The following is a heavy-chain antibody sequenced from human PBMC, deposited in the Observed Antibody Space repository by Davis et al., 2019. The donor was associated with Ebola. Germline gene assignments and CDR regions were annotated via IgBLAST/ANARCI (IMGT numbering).Heavy chain of an antibody. V-gene: IGHV3-33*06. D-gene: IGHD1-7*01. CDR1: GFTFSSYG. CDR3: AKGGTTAWGTMDV. J-gene: IGHJ6*02. CDR2: IWYDGSNK. Sequence: GESLKISCAASGFTFSSYGMHWVRQAPGKGLEWVAVIWYDGSNKYYADSLKGRFTISRDNSKNMLYLQMNSLRVEDTAVYYCAKGGTTAWGTMDVWGQGTTVTVSS.